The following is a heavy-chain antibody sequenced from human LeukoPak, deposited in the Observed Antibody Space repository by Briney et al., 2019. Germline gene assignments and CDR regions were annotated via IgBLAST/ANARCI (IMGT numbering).Heavy chain of an antibody. D-gene: IGHD6-19*01. CDR2: ISSSSSYI. J-gene: IGHJ4*02. Sequence: RGSLRLSCAASGFTFSSYSMNWVRQAPGKGLEWVSSISSSSSYIYYADSVKGRFTISRDNAKNSLYLQMNSLRAEDTAVYYCARVTAVAGTSVGVDAWGQGILVTVS. CDR3: ARVTAVAGTSVGVDA. V-gene: IGHV3-21*01. CDR1: GFTFSSYS.